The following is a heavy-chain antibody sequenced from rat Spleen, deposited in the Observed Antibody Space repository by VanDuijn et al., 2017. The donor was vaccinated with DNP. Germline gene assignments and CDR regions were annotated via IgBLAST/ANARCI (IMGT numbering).Heavy chain of an antibody. D-gene: IGHD4-3*01. CDR2: ISPRGGST. Sequence: EVQLVESGGGLVQPGRSLKLSCAASGFTFSNYGMHWIRQAPTKGLEWVASISPRGGSTYYLDSVKGRFTISRVNAKSTLYLQMDSLRSEDTATYYCATDYNSGFRFAYWGQGTLVTVSS. CDR1: GFTFSNYG. V-gene: IGHV5-19*01. CDR3: ATDYNSGFRFAY. J-gene: IGHJ3*01.